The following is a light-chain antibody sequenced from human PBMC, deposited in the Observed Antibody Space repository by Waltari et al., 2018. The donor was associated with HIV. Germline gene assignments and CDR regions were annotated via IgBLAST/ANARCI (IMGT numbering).Light chain of an antibody. CDR2: EVN. V-gene: IGLV2-8*01. CDR1: SSVVGGFDY. J-gene: IGLJ2*01. CDR3: SSYKDANDVV. Sequence: SALTQPPSASWSPGQSVTIPCTGTSSVVGGFDYVSWYHQQPPKAPKLILYEVNRRPSWVPDRFSGSKSGNTASLTVSGLQPEDEGDYYCSSYKDANDVVFGGGTKLTVL.